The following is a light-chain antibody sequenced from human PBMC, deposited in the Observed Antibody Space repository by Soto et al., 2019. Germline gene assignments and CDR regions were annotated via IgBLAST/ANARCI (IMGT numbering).Light chain of an antibody. J-gene: IGKJ5*01. CDR2: GAS. V-gene: IGKV3-15*01. CDR3: QQYGTSPPGT. Sequence: EIVMTQSPATLSVSPGERATLSCRASQSVSSNLAWYQQKPGQAPRLLIYGASTRATGIPARFSGSGSGTEFTLTISRLEPEDFAVYYCQQYGTSPPGTFGQGTRLEI. CDR1: QSVSSN.